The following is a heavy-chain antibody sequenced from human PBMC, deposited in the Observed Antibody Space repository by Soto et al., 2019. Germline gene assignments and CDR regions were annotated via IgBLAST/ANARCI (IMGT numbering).Heavy chain of an antibody. CDR2: IDPNSGAT. D-gene: IGHD5-18*01. CDR1: GYILTGYS. V-gene: IGHV1-2*02. CDR3: ARGYGSSPNMELRFGMHV. J-gene: IGHJ6*02. Sequence: QVYLVQSGAEVRRPGASVKVSCTAFGYILTGYSLHWVRQAPGQGLEWMGWIDPNSGATNSAERFHGRVSMTRDTSISAAYLELSSLRSDDTAVYYCARGYGSSPNMELRFGMHVWGQGTTISVSS.